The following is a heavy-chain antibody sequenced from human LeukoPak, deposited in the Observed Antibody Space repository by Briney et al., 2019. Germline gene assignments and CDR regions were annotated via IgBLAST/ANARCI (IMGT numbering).Heavy chain of an antibody. D-gene: IGHD3-10*01. CDR1: GFTFSSYW. Sequence: GSLRLSCAASGFTFSSYWMSWVRQPPGKALEWIGNIFYSGSTYYSPSLKSRVTISLDTSKNQFSLKLNSVTAADTAVYYCASPLWFGELLQDYWGQGTLVTVSS. J-gene: IGHJ4*02. V-gene: IGHV4-59*08. CDR2: IFYSGST. CDR3: ASPLWFGELLQDY.